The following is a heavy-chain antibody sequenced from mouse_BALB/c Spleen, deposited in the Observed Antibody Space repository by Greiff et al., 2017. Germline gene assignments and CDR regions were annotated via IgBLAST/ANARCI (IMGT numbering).Heavy chain of an antibody. CDR1: GFNIKDYY. CDR3: APYDYDDGSFAY. Sequence: VQLQQSGAELVRSGASVKLSCTASGFNIKDYYMHWVKQRPEQGLEWIGWIDPENGDTEYAPKFQGKATMTADTSSNTAYLQLSSLTSEDTAVYYCAPYDYDDGSFAYWGQGTLVTVSA. D-gene: IGHD2-4*01. J-gene: IGHJ3*01. V-gene: IGHV14-4*02. CDR2: IDPENGDT.